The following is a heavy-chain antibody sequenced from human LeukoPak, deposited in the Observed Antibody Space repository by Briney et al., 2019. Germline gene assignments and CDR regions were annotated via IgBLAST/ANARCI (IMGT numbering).Heavy chain of an antibody. Sequence: GGSLRLSCAASGFTFSGYSMNWVRQAPGKGLEWVSSIISSSSYIYYADSVKGRFTIYRDNAKNSLYLQMNSLRAEDTAVYYCARDSSDYDILTGYYGVYGMDVWGQGTTVTVSS. J-gene: IGHJ6*02. V-gene: IGHV3-21*01. CDR1: GFTFSGYS. D-gene: IGHD3-9*01. CDR2: IISSSSYI. CDR3: ARDSSDYDILTGYYGVYGMDV.